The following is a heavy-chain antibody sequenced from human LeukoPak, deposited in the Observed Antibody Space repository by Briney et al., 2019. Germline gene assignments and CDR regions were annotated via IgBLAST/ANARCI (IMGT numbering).Heavy chain of an antibody. CDR1: GFTFSSYG. CDR2: IRYDGSNK. CDR3: ARDTLGEGEDANYAVYYFDY. V-gene: IGHV3-30*02. Sequence: GGSLRLSCAASGFTFSSYGMHWVRQAPGKGLEWVAFIRYDGSNKYYADSVKGRFTISRDNSKNTLYLHMNSLRAEDTAVYYCARDTLGEGEDANYAVYYFDYWGQGTTVTVSS. D-gene: IGHD4/OR15-4a*01. J-gene: IGHJ4*02.